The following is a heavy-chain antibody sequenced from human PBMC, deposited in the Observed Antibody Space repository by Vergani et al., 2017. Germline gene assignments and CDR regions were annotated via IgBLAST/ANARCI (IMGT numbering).Heavy chain of an antibody. CDR3: ARDPGYSSGWPDDAFDI. CDR1: GYTFTGYY. D-gene: IGHD6-19*01. CDR2: INPNSGGT. Sequence: QVQLVQSGAEVKKPGASVKVSCKASGYTFTGYYMHWVRQAPGQGLEWMGWINPNSGGTNYAQKFQGRVTMTRDTSISTAYMELSRLRSDDTAVYYCARDPGYSSGWPDDAFDIWGQGTMVTVSS. J-gene: IGHJ3*02. V-gene: IGHV1-2*02.